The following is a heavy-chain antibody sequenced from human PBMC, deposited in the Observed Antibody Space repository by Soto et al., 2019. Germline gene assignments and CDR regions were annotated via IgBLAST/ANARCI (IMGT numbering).Heavy chain of an antibody. CDR3: PRSVFDNFDY. J-gene: IGHJ4*01. V-gene: IGHV5-51*01. D-gene: IGHD3-3*01. CDR2: IDPSDSDI. Sequence: PGESLKISCKGSGYRFASYRIAWVRQMTGKGLEWMGIIDPSDSDIRYSPSFQGQVTISADKSISTAYLQWSNLKASDTAIYDCPRSVFDNFDYWGHGTLDTV. CDR1: GYRFASYR.